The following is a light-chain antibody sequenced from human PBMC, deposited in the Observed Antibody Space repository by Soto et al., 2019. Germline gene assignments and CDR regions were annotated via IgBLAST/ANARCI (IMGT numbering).Light chain of an antibody. Sequence: SYELTQPPSVSVAPGETARITCGGNNIGSKSVHWYQQKPGQAPVLVIHYGNDRPSGIPERFSGSNSGNTATLTISRVEAGDEADYYCQVWDGSSHHMIFGGGTKLTVL. CDR1: NIGSKS. V-gene: IGLV3-21*04. CDR3: QVWDGSSHHMI. J-gene: IGLJ2*01. CDR2: YGN.